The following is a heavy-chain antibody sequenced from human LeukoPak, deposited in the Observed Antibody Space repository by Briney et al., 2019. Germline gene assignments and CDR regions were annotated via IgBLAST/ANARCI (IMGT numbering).Heavy chain of an antibody. CDR3: ARGYFDTSGNSNPFDY. D-gene: IGHD4-23*01. J-gene: IGHJ4*02. Sequence: SGTLSLTCTVSGDSISGHYWSWIWQTPGKGLEWIGYIHSSGNTHYNPSLRSRVTMSVDTSKNQFSLRLTSGTAADTAVYFCARGYFDTSGNSNPFDYWGQGALVTVSS. V-gene: IGHV4-4*09. CDR2: IHSSGNT. CDR1: GDSISGHY.